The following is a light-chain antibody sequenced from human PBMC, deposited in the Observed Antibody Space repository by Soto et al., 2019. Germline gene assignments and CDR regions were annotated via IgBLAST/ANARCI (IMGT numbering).Light chain of an antibody. J-gene: IGKJ1*01. Sequence: LSASVGDRVTITCRASQSISTSSAWYQQKPGKAPKLLIYLASTLQSGVPARFSGSGSATEFTLSISSLQPDDFATYYCQQYGTSSRTFGQGTKVDIK. CDR2: LAS. CDR3: QQYGTSSRT. V-gene: IGKV1-5*03. CDR1: QSISTS.